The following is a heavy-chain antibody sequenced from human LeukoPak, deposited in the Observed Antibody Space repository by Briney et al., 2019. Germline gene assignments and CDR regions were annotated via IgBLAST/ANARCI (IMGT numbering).Heavy chain of an antibody. J-gene: IGHJ6*02. CDR3: AKDPTMVRGVVIPGVGVDV. Sequence: PGGSLRLSCAVSGFTFSRYGMHWVRQAPGKGLEWVTVISYDGSNKYYADSVKGRFTISRDNSKNTLYLQMDSLRAEDTAVYYCAKDPTMVRGVVIPGVGVDVWGQGTTVTVSS. V-gene: IGHV3-30*18. CDR1: GFTFSRYG. CDR2: ISYDGSNK. D-gene: IGHD3-10*01.